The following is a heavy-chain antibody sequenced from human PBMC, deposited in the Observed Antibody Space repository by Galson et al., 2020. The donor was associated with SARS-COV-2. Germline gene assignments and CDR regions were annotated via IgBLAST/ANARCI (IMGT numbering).Heavy chain of an antibody. CDR1: GFSVSSNY. V-gene: IGHV3-66*01. Sequence: TGGSLRLSCAGSGFSVSSNYMTWVRQAPGKGLEWVSVLSSGVDTYYADSVKGRFTISRDNSKNTLYLQMNSLGAEDTAVYYCARVWRAAAYNFDYWGQGTLVTVSS. CDR2: LSSGVDT. J-gene: IGHJ4*02. D-gene: IGHD6-13*01. CDR3: ARVWRAAAYNFDY.